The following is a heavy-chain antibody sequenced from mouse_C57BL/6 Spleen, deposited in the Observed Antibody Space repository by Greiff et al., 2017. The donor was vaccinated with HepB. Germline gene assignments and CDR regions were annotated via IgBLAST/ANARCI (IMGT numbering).Heavy chain of an antibody. CDR1: GYTFPGSW. CDR2: FHPNSGST. D-gene: IGHD1-1*01. CDR3: ARSHYGSSYGYLDV. V-gene: IGHV1-64*01. J-gene: IGHJ1*03. Sequence: QVQLQHPGAKLLKPGASVKLSCKASGYTFPGSWRPWWKQGPGQGLEWIGMFHPNSGSTNYNEKFKSKATLTVDKSSSTAYMQLSSLTSEDSAVYYCARSHYGSSYGYLDVWGTGTTVTVSS.